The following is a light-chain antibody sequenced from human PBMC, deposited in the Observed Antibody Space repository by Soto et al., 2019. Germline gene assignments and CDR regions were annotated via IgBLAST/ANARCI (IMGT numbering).Light chain of an antibody. CDR1: QSIRNW. CDR2: KAS. Sequence: DIQMTQSPSTLSASVGDRVTITCRASQSIRNWLAWYQDKPGKAPNLLIYKASRLESGVPSRFSGSGSETEFTLTISGLQPGDSATYYCQQYNSYSPTFGQGTKVDIK. J-gene: IGKJ1*01. V-gene: IGKV1-5*03. CDR3: QQYNSYSPT.